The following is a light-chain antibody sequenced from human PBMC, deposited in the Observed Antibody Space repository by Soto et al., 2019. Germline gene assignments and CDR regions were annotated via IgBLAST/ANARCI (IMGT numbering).Light chain of an antibody. V-gene: IGKV1-5*01. CDR3: QQYSAYPYT. J-gene: IGKJ2*01. CDR1: QSVSSS. CDR2: DAS. Sequence: TQSPGTLSLSPGERATLSCRASQSVSSSYLAWYQQKPGKAPKLLIYDASSLESGVPSAFSGSGSGTEFTLTISSLQPDDFATYYCQQYSAYPYTFGQGTKLEIK.